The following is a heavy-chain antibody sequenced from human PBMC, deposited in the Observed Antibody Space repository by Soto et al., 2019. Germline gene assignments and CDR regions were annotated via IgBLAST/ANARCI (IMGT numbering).Heavy chain of an antibody. V-gene: IGHV1-3*01. CDR2: VNVHNGDT. D-gene: IGHD3-16*01. J-gene: IGHJ4*02. CDR3: ARDFLGDPGAHFDY. CDR1: GYRFTDYA. Sequence: QVQLVQSGAEVRKPGASVKVACKASGYRFTDYAIQWVRQAPGQSLEWLGWVNVHNGDTKYSQRFHDRVTITWDTSATTAYMELGSLRSEDTDVYYCARDFLGDPGAHFDYWGQGTMVTVSS.